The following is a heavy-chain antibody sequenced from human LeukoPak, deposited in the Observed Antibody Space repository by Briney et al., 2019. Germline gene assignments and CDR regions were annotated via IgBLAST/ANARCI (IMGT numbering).Heavy chain of an antibody. D-gene: IGHD1-14*01. Sequence: GGSLRLSCAASGFTFSNAWMSWVRQAPGKGLEWVGRIKSKTDGGTTDYAAPVKGRFTISRDDSKNTLYLQMNSLKTEDTAVYYCTTPGGPWAPHPVYYYYYMDVWGKGTTVTVSS. V-gene: IGHV3-15*01. J-gene: IGHJ6*03. CDR1: GFTFSNAW. CDR3: TTPGGPWAPHPVYYYYYMDV. CDR2: IKSKTDGGTT.